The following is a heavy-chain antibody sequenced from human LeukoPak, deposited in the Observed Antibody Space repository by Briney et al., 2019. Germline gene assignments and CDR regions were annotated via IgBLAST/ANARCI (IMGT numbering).Heavy chain of an antibody. CDR2: IIPIFGTA. CDR3: ARGPMTTVTSGERGDLDY. V-gene: IGHV1-69*01. D-gene: IGHD4-17*01. Sequence: ASVKVSCKASGGTFSSYAISWVRQAPGQGLEWMGGIIPIFGTANYAQKFQGRVTITADESTSTAYMELSSLRSEDTAVYYCARGPMTTVTSGERGDLDYWGQGTLVTVSS. CDR1: GGTFSSYA. J-gene: IGHJ4*02.